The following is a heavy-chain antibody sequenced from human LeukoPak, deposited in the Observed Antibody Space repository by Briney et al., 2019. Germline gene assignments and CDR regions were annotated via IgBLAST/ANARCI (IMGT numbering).Heavy chain of an antibody. CDR2: INGDGSTT. V-gene: IGHV3-74*01. CDR3: ARGWVTSSGTIY. D-gene: IGHD6-13*01. CDR1: GFTFSNYW. J-gene: IGHJ4*02. Sequence: GGSLRLSCAASGFTFSNYWMHWVRQVPGKGLVWVSRINGDGSTTNYADSVKGRFTISRDNAKNTLYLQMNSLRAEDTAVYYCARGWVTSSGTIYWGQGTLVNVSS.